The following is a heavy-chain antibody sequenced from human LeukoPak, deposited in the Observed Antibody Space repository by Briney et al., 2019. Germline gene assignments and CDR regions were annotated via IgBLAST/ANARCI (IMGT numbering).Heavy chain of an antibody. CDR1: GFTFTSYA. D-gene: IGHD3-3*01. CDR2: ISGSGGST. V-gene: IGHV3-23*01. Sequence: GGSLRLSCAASGFTFTSYAMSWVRQAPGKGLEWVSAISGSGGSTYSSDSVKGRFTISRDNSKSTLYLQMNSLRAEDTAVYYCAKGRFYDFGSGYSLLDFWGQGTLVTVSS. J-gene: IGHJ4*02. CDR3: AKGRFYDFGSGYSLLDF.